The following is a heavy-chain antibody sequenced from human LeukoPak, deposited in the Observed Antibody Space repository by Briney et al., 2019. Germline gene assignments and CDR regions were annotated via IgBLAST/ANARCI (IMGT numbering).Heavy chain of an antibody. CDR2: IGSGGVTI. CDR1: GFSFSSYG. Sequence: GGSLRLSCAASGFSFSSYGMTWVRQAPGKGLEWVSFIGSGGVTIYYADSVKGRFTISRDNAKNSLSLQMNGLRAEDTAVYYCARDRGFSGYFDNWGQGALVTVSS. J-gene: IGHJ4*02. CDR3: ARDRGFSGYFDN. V-gene: IGHV3-48*04. D-gene: IGHD1-14*01.